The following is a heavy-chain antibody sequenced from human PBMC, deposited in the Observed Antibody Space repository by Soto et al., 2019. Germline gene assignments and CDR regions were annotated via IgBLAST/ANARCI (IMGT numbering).Heavy chain of an antibody. Sequence: EVQLLESGGGLVQPGGSLRLSCAASGFTFSSYGMDWVRQAPGKGLEWVSAISSSGTATYYADSVKGRFTISRDNSKNTSFLQMNSLRAEDTAVYYCAKEIGHSKPFDYWGQGTLVTVSS. CDR2: ISSSGTAT. J-gene: IGHJ4*02. CDR3: AKEIGHSKPFDY. V-gene: IGHV3-23*01. CDR1: GFTFSSYG. D-gene: IGHD4-4*01.